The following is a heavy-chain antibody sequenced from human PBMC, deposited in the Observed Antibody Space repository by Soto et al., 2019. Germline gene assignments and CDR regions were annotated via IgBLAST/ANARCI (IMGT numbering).Heavy chain of an antibody. D-gene: IGHD4-17*01. CDR3: AKGGPTTVTTEWYFDL. V-gene: IGHV3-9*01. CDR2: ISWNSGSI. CDR1: GFTFDDYA. Sequence: EVQLVESGGGLVQPGRSLRLSCAASGFTFDDYAMHWVRQAPGKGLEWVAGISWNSGSIGYADSVKGRFTISRDNAKNSLYLQMNSLRAEDTAWYCCAKGGPTTVTTEWYFDLWGPGTLVTVSS. J-gene: IGHJ2*01.